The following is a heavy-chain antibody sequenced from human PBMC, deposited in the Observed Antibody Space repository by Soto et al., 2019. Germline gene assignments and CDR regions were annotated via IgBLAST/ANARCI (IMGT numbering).Heavy chain of an antibody. J-gene: IGHJ6*03. V-gene: IGHV1-8*01. CDR2: MNPQTGNT. CDR3: ARLSEESSSSNYYYFYMDV. Sequence: QVQLVQSGSEGKEPGASMKISCQASGYTFTRYDITWVRQATGQGLEWMGSMNPQTGNTAYAEKFQGRVTMTRSTSINTAYMELSGLRSEDTAVYYCARLSEESSSSNYYYFYMDVWGKGSTVTVSS. CDR1: GYTFTRYD. D-gene: IGHD6-6*01.